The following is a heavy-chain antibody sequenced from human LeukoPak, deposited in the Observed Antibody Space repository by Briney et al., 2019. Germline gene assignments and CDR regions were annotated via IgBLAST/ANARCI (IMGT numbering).Heavy chain of an antibody. D-gene: IGHD3-9*01. V-gene: IGHV1-2*02. J-gene: IGHJ4*02. CDR2: INPNSGGT. CDR1: GYTFTGYY. Sequence: GAPVKVSCKASGYTFTGYYMHWVRQAPGQGLEWMGWINPNSGGTNYAQKFQGRVTMTRDTSISTAYMELSRLRSDDTAVYYCARAADYDILTAGDYWGQGTLVTVSS. CDR3: ARAADYDILTAGDY.